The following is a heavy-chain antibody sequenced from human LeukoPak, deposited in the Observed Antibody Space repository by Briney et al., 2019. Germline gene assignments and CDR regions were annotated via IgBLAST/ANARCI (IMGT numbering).Heavy chain of an antibody. CDR3: ARDGYYGSGSYLYYFDY. Sequence: GGSLRLSCAASGFTFSSHAMHWVRQAPGKGLEWVAVISYDGSNKYYADSVKGRFTISRDNSKNTLYLQMNSLRAEDTAVYYCARDGYYGSGSYLYYFDYWGQGTLVTVSS. CDR1: GFTFSSHA. J-gene: IGHJ4*02. D-gene: IGHD3-10*01. CDR2: ISYDGSNK. V-gene: IGHV3-30-3*01.